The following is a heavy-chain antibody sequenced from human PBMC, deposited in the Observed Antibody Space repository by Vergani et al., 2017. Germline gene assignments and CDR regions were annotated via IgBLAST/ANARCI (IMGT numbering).Heavy chain of an antibody. J-gene: IGHJ3*02. CDR2: IYTSGST. D-gene: IGHD3-22*01. Sequence: QVQLQESGPGLVKPSQTLSLTCTVSGGSISSGSYYWSWIRQPAGKGLEWIGRIYTSGSTNYNPSLKSRVTISVDTSKNQFSLKLSSVTAADTAVYYCARVGYYDSGHDAFDIWGQGTMVTVSS. CDR3: ARVGYYDSGHDAFDI. CDR1: GGSISSGSYY. V-gene: IGHV4-61*02.